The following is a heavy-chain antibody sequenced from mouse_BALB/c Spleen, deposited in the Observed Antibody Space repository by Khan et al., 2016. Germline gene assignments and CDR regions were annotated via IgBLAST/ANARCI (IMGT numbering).Heavy chain of an antibody. J-gene: IGHJ3*01. CDR1: GFTFSDHY. V-gene: IGHV5-4*02. CDR2: ISDGGSYT. D-gene: IGHD2-4*01. Sequence: EVELVESGGGLVKPGGSLKLSCAASGFTFSDHYMYWVRQTPEKRLEWVATISDGGSYTYYPDSVEGRFTISRDNAKNNLYLQMSSLKSEDTAMYYCAREDIPSYDYGGFAYWGQGTLVTVSA. CDR3: AREDIPSYDYGGFAY.